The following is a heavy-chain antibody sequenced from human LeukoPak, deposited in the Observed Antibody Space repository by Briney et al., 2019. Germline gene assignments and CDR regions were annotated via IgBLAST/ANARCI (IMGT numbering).Heavy chain of an antibody. D-gene: IGHD6-13*01. CDR2: VDGGGGGT. V-gene: IGHV3-23*01. Sequence: GGSLRLSCATSGFTLSSYAMTWVRQAPGRGLEWVSSVDGGGGGTYYADSVKGRFTISGDNSKDTLYLQMNGLRAEDAAVYFCAKQSAGSAAWYSLHYDFWGQGTLVTVSS. CDR1: GFTLSSYA. J-gene: IGHJ4*02. CDR3: AKQSAGSAAWYSLHYDF.